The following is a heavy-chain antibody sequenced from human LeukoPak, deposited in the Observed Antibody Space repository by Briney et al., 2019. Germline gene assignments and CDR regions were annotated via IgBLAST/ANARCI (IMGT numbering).Heavy chain of an antibody. Sequence: TGGSLRLSCAASGFTFSSYWMSWVRQAPGKGLEWVANIKHDGSEKYYVDSVKGRFTISRDDAKNSLYLQMNGLRAEDTAEYYCARGRQWLEAFYYLDYWGQGTLVTVFS. D-gene: IGHD6-19*01. J-gene: IGHJ4*02. CDR3: ARGRQWLEAFYYLDY. CDR2: IKHDGSEK. V-gene: IGHV3-7*04. CDR1: GFTFSSYW.